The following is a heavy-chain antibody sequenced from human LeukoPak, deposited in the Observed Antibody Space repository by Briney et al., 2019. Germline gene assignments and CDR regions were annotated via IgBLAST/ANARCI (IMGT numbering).Heavy chain of an antibody. CDR2: IYYSGST. Sequence: SETLSLTCTVSGGSISSYYWSWIRQPPGKGLEWIGYIYYSGSTNYNPSLKSRVTISVDTSKNQFSLDLNSVTAADTAMYYCARDPFSWGRAYDIWGQGTMVTVSS. CDR1: GGSISSYY. CDR3: ARDPFSWGRAYDI. D-gene: IGHD7-27*01. J-gene: IGHJ3*02. V-gene: IGHV4-59*01.